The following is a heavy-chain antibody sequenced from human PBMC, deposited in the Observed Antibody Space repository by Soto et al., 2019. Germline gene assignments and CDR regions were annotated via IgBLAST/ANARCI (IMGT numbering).Heavy chain of an antibody. V-gene: IGHV4-39*01. CDR3: ARLMTVTTRAFDF. J-gene: IGHJ4*02. Sequence: SETLSLTCTVSGGSIRSNSYYWGWIRQPPGKGLEWIGIIYYSGSTYYSPSLKSRVTISVDTSKNQFSLKLTSVTAADTAVYYCARLMTVTTRAFDFWGQGSLVTVSS. D-gene: IGHD4-17*01. CDR1: GGSIRSNSYY. CDR2: IYYSGST.